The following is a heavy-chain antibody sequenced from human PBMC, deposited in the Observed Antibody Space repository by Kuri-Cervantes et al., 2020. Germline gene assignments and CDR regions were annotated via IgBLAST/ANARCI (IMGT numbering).Heavy chain of an antibody. CDR2: ISGSSSTI. V-gene: IGHV3-48*04. D-gene: IGHD4-17*01. J-gene: IGHJ4*02. Sequence: GESLKISCAASGFTFSSHSLNWVRQAPGKGLEWISYISGSSSTIYYADSVKGRFTISRDNAKNSLYLQMNSLRAEDTAVYYCARIYGAYFDYWGQGTLVTVSS. CDR1: GFTFSSHS. CDR3: ARIYGAYFDY.